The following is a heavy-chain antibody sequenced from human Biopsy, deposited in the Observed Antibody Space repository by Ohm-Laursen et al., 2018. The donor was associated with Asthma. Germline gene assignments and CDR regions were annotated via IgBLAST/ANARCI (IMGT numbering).Heavy chain of an antibody. V-gene: IGHV1-18*01. Sequence: ASVKASCKTSGYTFNSAGITWVRQAPGQGLEWMGWIRVYNGSTKVAQKLQDRVTMITDTSTSTAYMELRSLRSDDTAVYFCARAVDYAHYYCIDVWGQGTTVTVS. CDR1: GYTFNSAG. CDR3: ARAVDYAHYYCIDV. J-gene: IGHJ6*02. D-gene: IGHD3-16*01. CDR2: IRVYNGST.